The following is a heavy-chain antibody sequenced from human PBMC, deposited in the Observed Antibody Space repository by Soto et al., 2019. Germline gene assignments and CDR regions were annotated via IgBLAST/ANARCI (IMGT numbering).Heavy chain of an antibody. J-gene: IGHJ6*03. D-gene: IGHD6-13*01. CDR3: ARYKQLVDYYYMDV. Sequence: SETLSLTCAVYGGSFSGYYWSWIRQPPGKGLEWIGEINHSGSTNYNPSLKSRVTISVDTSKNQFSLKLSSVTAADTAVYYCARYKQLVDYYYMDVWGKGTTVTVSS. V-gene: IGHV4-34*01. CDR2: INHSGST. CDR1: GGSFSGYY.